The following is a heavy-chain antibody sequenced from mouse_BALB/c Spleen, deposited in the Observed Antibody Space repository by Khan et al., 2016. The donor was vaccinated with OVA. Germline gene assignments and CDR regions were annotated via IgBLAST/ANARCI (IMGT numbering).Heavy chain of an antibody. Sequence: VKLVESGPGLVAPSQSLSITCTVSDFPLSNYDISWFRQPPGKGLEWLGLIWTGGGTNYNSAFMSRLSISKDNSKSQVFLKMNSLQTDDTAIYYCVRGLLKWGQGTSVTVSS. CDR2: IWTGGGT. CDR1: DFPLSNYD. CDR3: VRGLLK. J-gene: IGHJ4*01. V-gene: IGHV2-9-2*01. D-gene: IGHD1-1*01.